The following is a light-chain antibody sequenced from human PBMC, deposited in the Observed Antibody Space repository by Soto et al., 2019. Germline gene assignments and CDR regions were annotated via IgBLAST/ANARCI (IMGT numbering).Light chain of an antibody. V-gene: IGLV2-14*01. CDR2: EVN. CDR3: VSFTTTSTHV. Sequence: QSALTQPASLSGSPGQSITISCTGTSSDIGAYDYVSWFQQHPGKAPKLMISEVNNRPSGVSNRFSGSKSGNTAYLTISGLQVEDEAEYFCVSFTTTSTHVFATGTKGTVL. CDR1: SSDIGAYDY. J-gene: IGLJ1*01.